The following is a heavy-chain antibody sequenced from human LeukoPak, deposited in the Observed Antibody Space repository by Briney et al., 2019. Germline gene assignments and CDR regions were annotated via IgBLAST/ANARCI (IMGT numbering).Heavy chain of an antibody. Sequence: SETLSLTCTVSGGSISSYYWSWIRQPPGKGLEWIGYIYYSGSTNYNPSLKSRVTISVDTSKNQFSLKLSSVTAADTAVYYCARHGIEESWVDCSSTSCLPLDYGGKGTLVTVSS. CDR2: IYYSGST. V-gene: IGHV4-59*08. CDR3: ARHGIEESWVDCSSTSCLPLDY. D-gene: IGHD2-2*01. J-gene: IGHJ4*02. CDR1: GGSISSYY.